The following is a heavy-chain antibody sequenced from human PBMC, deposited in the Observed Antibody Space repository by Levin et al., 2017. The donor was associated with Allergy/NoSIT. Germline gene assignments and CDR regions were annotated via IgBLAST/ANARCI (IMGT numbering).Heavy chain of an antibody. CDR2: IYHNGAT. V-gene: IGHV4-28*01. Sequence: SQTLSLTCSVSGSSITTFIWWGWIRQPPGKGLEWIGYIYHNGATQYNPSLKSRATLSVDSSKNKIFLSLSSLTAVATAVCYWARMARSQHFGNWGQGTLVAVS. J-gene: IGHJ4*02. CDR3: ARMARSQHFGN. D-gene: IGHD5-24*01. CDR1: GSSITTFIW.